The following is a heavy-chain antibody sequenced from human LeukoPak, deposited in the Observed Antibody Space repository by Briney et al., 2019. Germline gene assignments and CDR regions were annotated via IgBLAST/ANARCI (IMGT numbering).Heavy chain of an antibody. CDR3: TRRPKEPGFWSGYVDS. Sequence: PSETLSLTCSVSGAIIKREGFNWDWIRQPPGKGLEYIGSVFYNGNTYYNPSLESRVTISVDTSKNQFSLKLYSVPAADTAVYYCTRRPKEPGFWSGYVDSWGQGTLVTVSS. CDR1: GAIIKREGFN. D-gene: IGHD3-3*01. J-gene: IGHJ4*02. CDR2: VFYNGNT. V-gene: IGHV4-39*01.